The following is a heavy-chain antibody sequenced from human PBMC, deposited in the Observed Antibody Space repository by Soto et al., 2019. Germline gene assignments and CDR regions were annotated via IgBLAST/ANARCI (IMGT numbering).Heavy chain of an antibody. J-gene: IGHJ6*03. D-gene: IGHD6-13*01. Sequence: PSETLSLTCAVDGGSFSGYYWSWIRQPPGKGLEWSGGINHSGSTNYNPSLNSRVTISVDTSKNQFSPKLSPSTAADPAVYYCERGKPWQQLAYSYMEVWGKGTTVTVS. CDR2: INHSGST. CDR1: GGSFSGYY. CDR3: ERGKPWQQLAYSYMEV. V-gene: IGHV4-34*01.